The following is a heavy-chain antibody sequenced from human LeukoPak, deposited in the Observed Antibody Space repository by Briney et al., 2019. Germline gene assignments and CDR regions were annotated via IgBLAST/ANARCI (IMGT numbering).Heavy chain of an antibody. CDR1: GGTFTSYA. Sequence: GSSVKVSCKTSGGTFTSYAITWVRQAPGQGLEWMGKIIPISGTTNYAQKFQGRVTITTDESTSTAYMELSSLRSEDTAVYYCARDMGAYYYDSSGYLASQNWGQGTLVTVSS. J-gene: IGHJ1*01. CDR3: ARDMGAYYYDSSGYLASQN. CDR2: IIPISGTT. V-gene: IGHV1-69*05. D-gene: IGHD3-22*01.